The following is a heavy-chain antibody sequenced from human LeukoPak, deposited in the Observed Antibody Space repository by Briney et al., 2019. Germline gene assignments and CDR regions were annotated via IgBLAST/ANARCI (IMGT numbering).Heavy chain of an antibody. J-gene: IGHJ4*02. CDR3: AKDGAVAGTGTEIDY. CDR2: ISGSGGST. Sequence: GGSLRLSCAASGFTSSSYAMSWVRQAPGKGLEWVSAISGSGGSTYYADSVKGRFTISRDNSKNTLYLQMNSLRAEDTAVYYCAKDGAVAGTGTEIDYWGQGTLVTVSS. CDR1: GFTSSSYA. D-gene: IGHD6-19*01. V-gene: IGHV3-23*01.